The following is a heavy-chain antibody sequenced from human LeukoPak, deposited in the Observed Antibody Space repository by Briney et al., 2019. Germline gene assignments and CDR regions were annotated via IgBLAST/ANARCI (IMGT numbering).Heavy chain of an antibody. Sequence: GGSLRLSCAASGFTFSDYYMSWIRQAPGKGLEWVSYISSSGSTIYYADSVKGRFTISRDNAKNSLYLQMNSLRAEDTAVYYCARENYDFWSGPLYNWFDPWGQGTLVTVSS. V-gene: IGHV3-11*01. CDR2: ISSSGSTI. D-gene: IGHD3-3*01. J-gene: IGHJ5*02. CDR1: GFTFSDYY. CDR3: ARENYDFWSGPLYNWFDP.